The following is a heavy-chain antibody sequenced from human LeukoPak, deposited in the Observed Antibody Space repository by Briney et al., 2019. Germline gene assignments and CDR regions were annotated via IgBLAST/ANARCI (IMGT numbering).Heavy chain of an antibody. J-gene: IGHJ4*02. Sequence: SETLSLTCTVSGGSISSLTYYWGWIRQPPGKGLEWIASIYYSGTTYYSPSLKSRVAISANRSNNQFSLRLSSVTAADTAVYFCTGYSAGWSSGGGYWGQGTVVTVSS. D-gene: IGHD6-19*01. CDR3: TGYSAGWSSGGGY. CDR2: IYYSGTT. V-gene: IGHV4-39*03. CDR1: GGSISSLTYY.